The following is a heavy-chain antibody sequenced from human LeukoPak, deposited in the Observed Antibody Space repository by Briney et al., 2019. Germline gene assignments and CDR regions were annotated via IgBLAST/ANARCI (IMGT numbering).Heavy chain of an antibody. V-gene: IGHV3-30-3*01. Sequence: GGSLKLSCAASGFTFSGYAMHWVRQAPGKGLEWVAVISYDGSNDYYADSVKGRFTISRDNSKNTLYLQMNSLRAEDTAVYYCATNGPGIAVAGYVDYWGQGTLVTVSS. CDR3: ATNGPGIAVAGYVDY. D-gene: IGHD6-19*01. J-gene: IGHJ4*02. CDR1: GFTFSGYA. CDR2: ISYDGSND.